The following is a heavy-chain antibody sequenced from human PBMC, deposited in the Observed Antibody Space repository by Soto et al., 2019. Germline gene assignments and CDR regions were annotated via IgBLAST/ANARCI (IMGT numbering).Heavy chain of an antibody. D-gene: IGHD2-2*02. J-gene: IGHJ6*02. CDR1: GGSISSGDYY. V-gene: IGHV4-30-4*01. CDR3: ARDRVGYCSSTSCYTYYYYYGMDV. Sequence: SETLSLTCTVSGGSISSGDYYWSWIRQPPGKGLERIGYIYYSGSTYYNPSLKSRVTISVDTSKNQFSLKLSSVTAADTAVYYCARDRVGYCSSTSCYTYYYYYGMDVWGQGTTVTVSS. CDR2: IYYSGST.